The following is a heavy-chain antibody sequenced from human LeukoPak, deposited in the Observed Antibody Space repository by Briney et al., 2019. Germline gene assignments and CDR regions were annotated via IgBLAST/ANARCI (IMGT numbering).Heavy chain of an antibody. CDR1: GFTSSSYE. V-gene: IGHV3-48*03. Sequence: PGGSLRLSCAASGFTSSSYEMNWIRQAPGKGLEWVSYISSGGSTIYYADSVKGRFTISRDNAKNSLYLQMNSLRAEDTAVYYCAELGITMIGGVWGKGTTVTISS. CDR3: AELGITMIGGV. D-gene: IGHD3-10*02. CDR2: ISSGGSTI. J-gene: IGHJ6*04.